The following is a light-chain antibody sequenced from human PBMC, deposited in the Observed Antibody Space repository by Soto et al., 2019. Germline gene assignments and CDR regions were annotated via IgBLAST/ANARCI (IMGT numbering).Light chain of an antibody. CDR3: QRYGSSPPLT. J-gene: IGKJ4*01. CDR1: QSVNSSY. Sequence: EIVLTQSPGTLSLSPRERATLSCRASQSVNSSYLAWYQQKPGQAPRLLIDGASSRATGIPDRFSGSGSGTDFTLTISRLEPEDFAVYYCQRYGSSPPLTFGGGTKVEIK. CDR2: GAS. V-gene: IGKV3-20*01.